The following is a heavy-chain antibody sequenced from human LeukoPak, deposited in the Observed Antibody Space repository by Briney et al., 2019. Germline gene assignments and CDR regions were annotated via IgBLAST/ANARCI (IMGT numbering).Heavy chain of an antibody. CDR1: GGSISSVNW. CDR2: IYPSGDT. V-gene: IGHV4-4*02. D-gene: IGHD6-13*01. Sequence: SETLSLTCAVSGGSISSVNWWGWVRQPPGKGLEWIGDIYPSGDTTYNPSLKSRVTISVDTSKNQFSLKLSSVTAADTAVYYCARLRIAAARTHWFDPWGQGTLVTVSS. J-gene: IGHJ5*02. CDR3: ARLRIAAARTHWFDP.